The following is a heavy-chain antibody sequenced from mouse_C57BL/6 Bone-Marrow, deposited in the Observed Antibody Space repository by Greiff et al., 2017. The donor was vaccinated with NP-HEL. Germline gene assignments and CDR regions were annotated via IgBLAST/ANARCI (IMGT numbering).Heavy chain of an antibody. J-gene: IGHJ4*01. V-gene: IGHV10-1*01. Sequence: DVMLVESGGGLVQPKGSLKLSCAASGFSFNTYAMNWVRQAPGKGLEWVARIRSKSNNYATYYADSVKDRFTISRDDSESMLYLQMNNLKTEDTAMYYCVRQKLYYAMDYWGQGTSVTVSS. CDR2: IRSKSNNYAT. CDR1: GFSFNTYA. CDR3: VRQKLYYAMDY.